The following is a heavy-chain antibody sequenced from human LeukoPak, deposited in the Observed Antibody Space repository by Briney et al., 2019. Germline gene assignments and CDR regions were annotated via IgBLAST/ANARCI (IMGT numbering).Heavy chain of an antibody. D-gene: IGHD3-22*01. V-gene: IGHV1-46*01. CDR3: ARGNVHVSDYPDSGGPLDY. CDR2: INPYSGVT. Sequence: GASVTVSCKASGYPFSSYYIHWVREAPGQRFEWVGVINPYSGVTTYAQKFQGRVAMTRDTSTSTVYMELSSLRTEDTAVYYCARGNVHVSDYPDSGGPLDYWGQGTLVTVSS. J-gene: IGHJ4*02. CDR1: GYPFSSYY.